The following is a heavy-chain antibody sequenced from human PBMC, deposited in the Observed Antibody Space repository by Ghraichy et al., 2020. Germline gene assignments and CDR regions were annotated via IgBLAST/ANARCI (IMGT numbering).Heavy chain of an antibody. CDR1: GGSISSSSYY. D-gene: IGHD3-22*01. CDR2: IYYSGST. Sequence: SQTLSLTCTVSGGSISSSSYYWGWIRQPPGKGLEWIGSIYYSGSTYYNPSLKSRVTISVDTSKNQFSLKLSSVTAADTAVYYCAKRTSEYYYDSSGYYYEDYWGQGTLVTVSS. CDR3: AKRTSEYYYDSSGYYYEDY. V-gene: IGHV4-39*01. J-gene: IGHJ4*02.